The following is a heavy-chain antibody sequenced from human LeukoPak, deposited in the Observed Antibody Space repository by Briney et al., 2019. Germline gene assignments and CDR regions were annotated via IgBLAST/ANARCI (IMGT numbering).Heavy chain of an antibody. CDR2: IYPGDSDT. J-gene: IGHJ6*02. Sequence: GESLKISCKGSGYSFTSYWIGWVRQMPGKGLEWMGIIYPGDSDTRYSPSFQGQVTISADKSISTAYLQWSSLKASGTAMYYCARAGDYSVYYYYGMDVWGQGTTVTVSS. CDR3: ARAGDYSVYYYYGMDV. V-gene: IGHV5-51*01. CDR1: GYSFTSYW. D-gene: IGHD2-15*01.